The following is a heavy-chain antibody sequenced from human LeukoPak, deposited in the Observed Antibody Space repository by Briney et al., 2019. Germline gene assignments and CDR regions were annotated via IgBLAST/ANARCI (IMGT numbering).Heavy chain of an antibody. CDR2: FSGSGGST. CDR3: AKDRSITMVRGVIPDAFDI. V-gene: IGHV3-23*01. Sequence: GGSLRLSCAASGFTFSSYAMSWVRQAPGKGLEWVSAFSGSGGSTYYADSVKGRFTISRDNSKNTLYLQMNSLRAEDTAVYYCAKDRSITMVRGVIPDAFDIWGQGTMVTVSS. J-gene: IGHJ3*02. CDR1: GFTFSSYA. D-gene: IGHD3-10*01.